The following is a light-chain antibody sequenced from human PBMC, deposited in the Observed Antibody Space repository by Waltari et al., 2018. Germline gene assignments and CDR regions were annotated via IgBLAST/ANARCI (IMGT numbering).Light chain of an antibody. Sequence: QSVLTQPPSASGTPGQRVIISCSGGSSNIGRDTVNWYQQLPGAAPKLLIYSNNQRPSGVPDRFSGSKSGTSASLAISGLQSEDEADYYCAAWDDRLKGLFGGGTRLTVL. CDR1: SSNIGRDT. J-gene: IGLJ3*02. CDR3: AAWDDRLKGL. V-gene: IGLV1-44*01. CDR2: SNN.